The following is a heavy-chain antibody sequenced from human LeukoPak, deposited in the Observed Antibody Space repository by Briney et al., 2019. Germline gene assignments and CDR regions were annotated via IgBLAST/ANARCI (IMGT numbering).Heavy chain of an antibody. V-gene: IGHV3-53*01. CDR1: GFIFSNYV. CDR2: LYSDGNT. Sequence: GGSLRLSCAASGFIFSNYVMSWVRQAPGKGLEWVSVLYSDGNTKYADSVQGRFTISRDNSKNTLYLEMNSLSPDDTAVYYCARGVEPLAANTLAYWGQGTLVTVSS. J-gene: IGHJ4*02. D-gene: IGHD1-14*01. CDR3: ARGVEPLAANTLAY.